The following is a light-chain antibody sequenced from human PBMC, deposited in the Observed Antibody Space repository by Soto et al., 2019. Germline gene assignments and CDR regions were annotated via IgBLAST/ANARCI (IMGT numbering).Light chain of an antibody. J-gene: IGKJ2*01. V-gene: IGKV4-1*01. CDR1: QSVLYSSNNKNY. CDR2: WAS. CDR3: QQYYSTPPT. Sequence: DIVMTQSPDSLAVSLGERATINCKSSQSVLYSSNNKNYLAWYQQKPGHPPKLLIYWASTRESGVPDRFSGSGPGTDFTLTISSLQAEDVAVYYCQQYYSTPPTFGQGTKLEIK.